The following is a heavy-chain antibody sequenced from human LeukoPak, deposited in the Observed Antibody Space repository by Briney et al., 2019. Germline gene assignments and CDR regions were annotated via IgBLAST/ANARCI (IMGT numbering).Heavy chain of an antibody. CDR2: INPSGGST. V-gene: IGHV1-46*03. D-gene: IGHD3-3*01. CDR1: GYTFTSYY. J-gene: IGHJ4*02. CDR3: ARGELGITIFGVVITPFDY. Sequence: ASVKVSCKASGYTFTSYYMHWVRRAPGQGLEWMGIINPSGGSTSYAQKFQGRVTMTRDTSTSTVYMELSSLRSEDTAVYYCARGELGITIFGVVITPFDYWGQGTLVTVSS.